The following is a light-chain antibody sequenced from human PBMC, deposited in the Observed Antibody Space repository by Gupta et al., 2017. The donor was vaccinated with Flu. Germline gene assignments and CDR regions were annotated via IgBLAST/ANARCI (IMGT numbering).Light chain of an antibody. J-gene: IGKJ4*01. CDR2: EAS. V-gene: IGKV3-20*01. CDR3: LQCATPPLT. Sequence: ERVILSCRASQNVGRNYLACHQQRPGQSPRLLIDEASNSVAGVPDRFSGSGSGTDFTLTISRLEPEDFALYYCLQCATPPLTFGGGTKVEI. CDR1: QNVGRNY.